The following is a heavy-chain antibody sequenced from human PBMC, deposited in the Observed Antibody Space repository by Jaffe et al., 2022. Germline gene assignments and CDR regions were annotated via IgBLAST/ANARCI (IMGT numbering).Heavy chain of an antibody. CDR3: ARVGWFGELVDP. V-gene: IGHV3-48*03. D-gene: IGHD3-10*01. CDR2: ISSSGSTI. J-gene: IGHJ5*02. CDR1: GFTFSSYE. Sequence: EVQLVESGGGLVQPGGSLRLSCAASGFTFSSYEMNWVRQAPGKGLEWVSYISSSGSTIYYADSVKGRFTISRDNAKNSLYLQMNSLRAEDTAVYYCARVGWFGELVDPWGQGTLVTVSS.